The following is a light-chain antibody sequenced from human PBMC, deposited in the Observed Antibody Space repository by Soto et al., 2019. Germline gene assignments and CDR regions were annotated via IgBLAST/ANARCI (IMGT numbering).Light chain of an antibody. Sequence: EIVLTQSPGTLSLFLGERATLSCRASQSVRSSYLAWYQQKPGQAPRLLLYEASTRATGIPDRFSGSGSGTDFTLTISRLEPEDFAVYSCQQYGSSPQTFGQGTKVEF. CDR2: EAS. V-gene: IGKV3-20*01. CDR1: QSVRSSY. J-gene: IGKJ1*01. CDR3: QQYGSSPQT.